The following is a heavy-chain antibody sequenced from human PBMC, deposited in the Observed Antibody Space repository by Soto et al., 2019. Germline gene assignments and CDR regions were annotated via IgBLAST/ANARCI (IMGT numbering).Heavy chain of an antibody. CDR1: GFTFSSYA. Sequence: QVQLVESGGGVVQPGRSLRLSCAASGFTFSSYAMHWVRQAPGKGLEWVAVISYDGSNKYYADSVKGRFTISRDNSKNTLYLQMNSLRAEYTAVYYCARDQYSGSLYYYFVMDVWGQGTAVTVSS. CDR2: ISYDGSNK. D-gene: IGHD1-26*01. J-gene: IGHJ6*02. V-gene: IGHV3-30-3*01. CDR3: ARDQYSGSLYYYFVMDV.